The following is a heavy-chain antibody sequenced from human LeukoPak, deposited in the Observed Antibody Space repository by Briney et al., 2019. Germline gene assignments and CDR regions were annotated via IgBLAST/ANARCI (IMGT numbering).Heavy chain of an antibody. CDR2: IIPILGIA. CDR1: GGTFSSYA. CDR3: ATEVRDGYNFHHDY. J-gene: IGHJ4*02. V-gene: IGHV1-69*04. Sequence: ASVKVSCKASGGTFSSYAISWVRQAPGQGLEWMGRIIPILGIANYAQKLQGRVTITADKSTSTAYMELSSLRSEDTAVYYCATEVRDGYNFHHDYWGQGTLVTVSS. D-gene: IGHD5-24*01.